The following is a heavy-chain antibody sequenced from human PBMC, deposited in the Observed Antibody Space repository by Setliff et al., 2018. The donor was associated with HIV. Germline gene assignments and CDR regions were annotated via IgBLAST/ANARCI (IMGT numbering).Heavy chain of an antibody. V-gene: IGHV1-2*06. CDR3: ARGVKGIAATGKYYFDY. CDR2: INPNSGGT. D-gene: IGHD6-13*01. J-gene: IGHJ4*02. CDR1: GYTFTDYY. Sequence: EASVKVSCKASGYTFTDYYMHWVRQAPGQGLEWMGRINPNSGGTNYVQKFQGRVTMTRDTSINTAYMELSRLRSDDTAVYYCARGVKGIAATGKYYFDYWGQGTLVTVSS.